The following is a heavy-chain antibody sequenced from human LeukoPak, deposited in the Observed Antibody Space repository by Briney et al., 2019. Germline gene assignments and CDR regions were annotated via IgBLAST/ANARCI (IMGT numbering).Heavy chain of an antibody. Sequence: WGSLRLSCVASGLTFSTYDMSWVRQAPGKGLEWVSGISGSRSGTYYADSVKGRFTISRDNSKNTVYLQMNSLRAEDTSVYYCASISYSSRSYGGYWGQGT. D-gene: IGHD6-19*01. CDR2: ISGSRSGT. CDR3: ASISYSSRSYGGY. CDR1: GLTFSTYD. J-gene: IGHJ1*01. V-gene: IGHV3-23*01.